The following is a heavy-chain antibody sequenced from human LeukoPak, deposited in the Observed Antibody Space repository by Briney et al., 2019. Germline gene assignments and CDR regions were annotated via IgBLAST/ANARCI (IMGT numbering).Heavy chain of an antibody. J-gene: IGHJ4*02. V-gene: IGHV4-61*02. CDR3: AMSSSVTRFDY. CDR2: ISTNGNT. CDR1: GGSIRSGSFY. D-gene: IGHD6-19*01. Sequence: PSETLSLTCTVSGGSIRSGSFYWSWIRQPAGKGLEWIGRISTNGNTNYNPSLKSRVTISVDTSKNQFSLMLHSVTAADTAVYYCAMSSSVTRFDYWGQGTLVTVSS.